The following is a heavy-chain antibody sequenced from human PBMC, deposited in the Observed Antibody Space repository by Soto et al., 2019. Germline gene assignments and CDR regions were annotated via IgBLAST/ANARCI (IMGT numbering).Heavy chain of an antibody. V-gene: IGHV4-30-4*01. Sequence: QVQLQESGPALVKPSQTLSLTCTVSGGSISSGDYYWRWIRQPPGKGVEWIGYIYYSGSTDYNPSLKSRVTISVDTSKNQFSLKLSSVTAADTAVYYCARATIVLVPAAMVSHWFDPWGQGTLVTVSS. J-gene: IGHJ5*02. D-gene: IGHD2-2*01. CDR1: GGSISSGDYY. CDR2: IYYSGST. CDR3: ARATIVLVPAAMVSHWFDP.